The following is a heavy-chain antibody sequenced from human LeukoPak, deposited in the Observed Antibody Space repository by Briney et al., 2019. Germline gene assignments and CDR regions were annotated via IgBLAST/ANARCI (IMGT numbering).Heavy chain of an antibody. J-gene: IGHJ3*02. Sequence: PGGSLRLSCAASGFTFSSYAMSWVRQAPGKGLEWVSAISGSGGSTYYADSVKGRFIISRDNSKNTLYLQMNSLRAEDTAVYYCAKDKTYDDFWSGHDAFDIWGQGTMVTVSS. CDR2: ISGSGGST. V-gene: IGHV3-23*01. CDR1: GFTFSSYA. D-gene: IGHD3-3*01. CDR3: AKDKTYDDFWSGHDAFDI.